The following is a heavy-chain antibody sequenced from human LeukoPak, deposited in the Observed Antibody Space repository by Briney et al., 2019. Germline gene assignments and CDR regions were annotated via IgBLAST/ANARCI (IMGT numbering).Heavy chain of an antibody. J-gene: IGHJ4*02. D-gene: IGHD2-21*02. V-gene: IGHV3-21*01. CDR1: GFTFSSYS. CDR3: ARAVYCGGDCYPQHLDY. CDR2: ISSSSSYI. Sequence: PAGSLRLSCAASGFTFSSYSMNWVRQAPGKGLEWVSSISSSSSYIYYADSVKGRFTISRDNAKNSLYLQMNSLRAEDTAVYYCARAVYCGGDCYPQHLDYWGQGTLVTVSS.